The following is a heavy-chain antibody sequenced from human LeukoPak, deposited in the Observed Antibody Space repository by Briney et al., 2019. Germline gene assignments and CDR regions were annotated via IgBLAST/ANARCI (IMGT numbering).Heavy chain of an antibody. CDR3: ARDYGSSWGDAFDI. J-gene: IGHJ3*02. D-gene: IGHD6-13*01. CDR2: IYYSGST. CDR1: GGSISSGDYY. Sequence: PLETLSLTCTVSGGSISSGDYYWSWIRQPPGKGLEWIGYIYYSGSTYYNPSLKSRVTISVDTSKNQFSLKLSSVTASDTAVYYCARDYGSSWGDAFDIWGQGTMVTVSS. V-gene: IGHV4-30-4*08.